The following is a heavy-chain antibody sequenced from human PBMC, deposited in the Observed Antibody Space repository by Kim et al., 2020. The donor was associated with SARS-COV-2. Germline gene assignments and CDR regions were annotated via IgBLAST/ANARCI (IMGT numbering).Heavy chain of an antibody. CDR1: GFTFSDFG. CDR3: ATPLQRRNWVLAGEYYYSYAMDV. V-gene: IGHV3-30*03. J-gene: IGHJ6*02. D-gene: IGHD7-27*01. Sequence: GGSLRLSCAGSGFTFSDFGVHWVRQAPGKGLEWLALISYDGSDKYFGDSVKGRFTISRDNSKNTAYLQMNSLRLEDTAVYYCATPLQRRNWVLAGEYYYSYAMDVWGQGTRSPSP. CDR2: ISYDGSDK.